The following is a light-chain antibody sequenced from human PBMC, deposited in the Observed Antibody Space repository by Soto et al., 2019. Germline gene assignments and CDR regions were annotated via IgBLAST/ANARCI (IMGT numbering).Light chain of an antibody. CDR2: EVS. V-gene: IGLV2-14*01. Sequence: QSALTQPASVSGSPGQSITISCTGTSSVVGGYNYVSWYQQHPGKAPKLMIYEVSNRPSGVSNRFSGSKSGNTASPTIYGLQAEDEADYYCSSYTSSSTLVFGTGTKVTVL. CDR1: SSVVGGYNY. CDR3: SSYTSSSTLV. J-gene: IGLJ1*01.